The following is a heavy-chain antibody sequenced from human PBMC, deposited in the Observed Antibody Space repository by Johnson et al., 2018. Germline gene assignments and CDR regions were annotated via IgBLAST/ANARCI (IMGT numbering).Heavy chain of an antibody. Sequence: VQLVESGGGVVRPGGSLRLSCAASGFSFEDYGLSWVRQVPGKGLEWVAGINWNAGSTGYADSVKGRFTISRDNAKNSLYLQRKSLEVEDTALYYCSRATRNYCYTTSCFAQYFQHWGQGTLVTVSS. CDR3: SRATRNYCYTTSCFAQYFQH. V-gene: IGHV3-20*04. D-gene: IGHD3-16*02. CDR2: INWNAGST. CDR1: GFSFEDYG. J-gene: IGHJ1*01.